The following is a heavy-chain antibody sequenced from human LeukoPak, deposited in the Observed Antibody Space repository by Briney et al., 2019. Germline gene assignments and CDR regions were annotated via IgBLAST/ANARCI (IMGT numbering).Heavy chain of an antibody. V-gene: IGHV1-2*02. D-gene: IGHD2-15*01. CDR1: GYTFTGYY. CDR2: INPNSGGT. Sequence: ASVKVSCKASGYTFTGYYMHWVRQAPGQGLEWMGWINPNSGGTNYAQKFQGRVTMTKDTSISTAYMELSRLRSDDTAVYYCARVHCSGGSCYSDYWGQGTPVTVSS. J-gene: IGHJ4*02. CDR3: ARVHCSGGSCYSDY.